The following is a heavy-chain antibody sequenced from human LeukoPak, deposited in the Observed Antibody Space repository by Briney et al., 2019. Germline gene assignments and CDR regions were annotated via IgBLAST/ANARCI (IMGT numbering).Heavy chain of an antibody. CDR3: TREDPDCSGGSCYSIDAFDI. Sequence: GRSLRLSCTASGFTFGDYAMSWVRQAPGEGLEWVGFIRSKAYGGKTEYAASVKGRFTISRDDSKSIAYLQMNSLKTEDTAVYYCTREDPDCSGGSCYSIDAFDIWGQGTMVTVSS. CDR2: IRSKAYGGKT. J-gene: IGHJ3*02. V-gene: IGHV3-49*04. CDR1: GFTFGDYA. D-gene: IGHD2-15*01.